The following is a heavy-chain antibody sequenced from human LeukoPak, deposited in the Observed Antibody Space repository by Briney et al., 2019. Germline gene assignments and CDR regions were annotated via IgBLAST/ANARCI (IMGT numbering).Heavy chain of an antibody. J-gene: IGHJ1*01. CDR1: DGSISSYY. V-gene: IGHV4-59*01. D-gene: IGHD4-17*01. Sequence: PSETLSLTCTVSDGSISSYYWSWIRQPPGKGLEWIGYIYYSGSTNYNPSLKSRVTISVDTSKNQFSLKLSSVTAADTAVYYCAGMTTVTSQFQHWGQGTLVTVSS. CDR2: IYYSGST. CDR3: AGMTTVTSQFQH.